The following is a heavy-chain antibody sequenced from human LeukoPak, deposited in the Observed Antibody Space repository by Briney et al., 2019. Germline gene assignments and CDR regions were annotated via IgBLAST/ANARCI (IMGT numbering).Heavy chain of an antibody. CDR2: VTHTGTT. D-gene: IGHD5-18*01. V-gene: IGHV4-34*01. CDR3: ARHRGFTYGDY. J-gene: IGHJ4*02. Sequence: SETLSLTCAVYGGSFSGYYWSWIRQPPGKGLEWIGEVTHTGTTNYNPSLKSRVTISVGTSKNQFSLKLNSVTAADTAVYYCARHRGFTYGDYWGQGTLVTVSS. CDR1: GGSFSGYY.